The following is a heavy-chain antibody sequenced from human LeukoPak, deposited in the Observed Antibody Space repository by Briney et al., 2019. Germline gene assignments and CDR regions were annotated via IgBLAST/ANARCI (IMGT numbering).Heavy chain of an antibody. Sequence: PGGSLRLSCAASGFTFSSYAMSWVRQAPGKGLEWVSAISGSGGSTYYADSVKGRFTISRDNSKNTLYLQMNSLRAEDTAVYYCAKDYDGYSYGFVPQAAGDWGQGTLVTVSS. CDR1: GFTFSSYA. J-gene: IGHJ4*02. V-gene: IGHV3-23*01. CDR2: ISGSGGST. D-gene: IGHD5-18*01. CDR3: AKDYDGYSYGFVPQAAGD.